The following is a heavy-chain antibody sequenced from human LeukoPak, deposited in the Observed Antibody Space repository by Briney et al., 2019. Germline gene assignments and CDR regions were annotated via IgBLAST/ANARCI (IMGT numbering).Heavy chain of an antibody. Sequence: SVKVSCKASGGTFSSYAISWVRQAPGQGLEWMGRIIPILGIANYAQKFQGRVTITADESTSTAYMELSSLRSEDTAVYYCARVDTAMVIDYWGQGTLVTVSS. CDR2: IIPILGIA. CDR1: GGTFSSYA. D-gene: IGHD5-18*01. J-gene: IGHJ4*02. CDR3: ARVDTAMVIDY. V-gene: IGHV1-69*04.